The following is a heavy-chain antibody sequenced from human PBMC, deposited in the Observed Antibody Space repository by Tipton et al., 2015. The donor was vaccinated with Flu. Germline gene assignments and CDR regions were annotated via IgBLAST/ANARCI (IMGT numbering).Heavy chain of an antibody. Sequence: QLVQSGAEVKKPGESLKISCKGSGSRFTNYWIAWVRQMSGKAPEWMGAIDPHDSNVRYSPSFQGHVTFSVDKSTGTAYVQWSSLKASDSAMYYCARGAGDYWGQGTLVTVSS. CDR3: ARGAGDY. V-gene: IGHV5-51*01. CDR1: GSRFTNYW. D-gene: IGHD1-26*01. J-gene: IGHJ4*02. CDR2: IDPHDSNV.